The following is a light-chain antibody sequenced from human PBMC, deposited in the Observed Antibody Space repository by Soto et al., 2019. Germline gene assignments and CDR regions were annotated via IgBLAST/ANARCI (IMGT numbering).Light chain of an antibody. J-gene: IGKJ1*01. CDR2: KAS. Sequence: DIQMTQSPSTLSASVGDRVTIVCRASQSISSWLAWYQQKPGKAPKLLISKASSLEGGVPSRFSGSGSGTEFTLTISSLQPDDFATYYCQQYNSYWTSGQGTKVDIK. CDR1: QSISSW. V-gene: IGKV1-5*03. CDR3: QQYNSYWT.